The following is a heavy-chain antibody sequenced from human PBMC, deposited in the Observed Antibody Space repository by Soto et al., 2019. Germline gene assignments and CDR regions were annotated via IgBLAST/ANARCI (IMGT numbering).Heavy chain of an antibody. Sequence: QVQLQDSGPGLVKPSQTLSLTCTVSGGSISSGGTGSYWTWIRQLPGKGLEWIGYIYYTGNTYYNPSLNSRPTISIDTSENQFSLKLTSVTAADTAVYFCASGHDAYKVRYWGQGTLVTVSS. J-gene: IGHJ4*02. CDR2: IYYTGNT. CDR3: ASGHDAYKVRY. CDR1: GGSISSGGTGSY. D-gene: IGHD1-1*01. V-gene: IGHV4-31*03.